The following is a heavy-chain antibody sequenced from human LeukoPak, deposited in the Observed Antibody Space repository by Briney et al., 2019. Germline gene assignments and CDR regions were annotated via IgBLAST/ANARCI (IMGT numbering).Heavy chain of an antibody. CDR3: ARYRIRYCSGGSCYKWFDP. V-gene: IGHV4-31*03. D-gene: IGHD2-15*01. J-gene: IGHJ5*02. CDR2: IYYSGNT. CDR1: GGSISSGGYY. Sequence: SETLSLTCTVSGGSISSGGYYWSWIRQHPGKGLEWIGYIYYSGNTYYNPSLKSRVTISVDTSKNQFSLKLSSVTAADTAVYYCARYRIRYCSGGSCYKWFDPWGQGTLVTVSS.